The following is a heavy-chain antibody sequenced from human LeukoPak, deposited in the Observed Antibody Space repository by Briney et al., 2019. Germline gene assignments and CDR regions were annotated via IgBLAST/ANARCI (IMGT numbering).Heavy chain of an antibody. V-gene: IGHV3-15*01. D-gene: IGHD2-15*01. J-gene: IGHJ4*02. CDR3: SALGYPQYFHH. CDR2: IKSKTNGGTT. Sequence: GGSLRLSCAASGFTFSDAWMTWVRQAPGKGLEWVGRIKSKTNGGTTDYAAPVKGRLTISRDDSKNTLYFEMNSLKTEDTAIYYCSALGYPQYFHHWGQGTLVTVSS. CDR1: GFTFSDAW.